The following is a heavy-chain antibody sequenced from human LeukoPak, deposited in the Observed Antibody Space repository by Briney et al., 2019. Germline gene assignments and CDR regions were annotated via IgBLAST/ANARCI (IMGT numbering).Heavy chain of an antibody. Sequence: PSEILSLTCTVSGDSMNGLSWSWIRQSPGKGLEWIAYIYDTGNTNTSPSLKSRVTLSVDTSKKQFSLRLSSVTAADTAVYYCARGVRVGFSSYYFDYWGQGTLVTVSS. V-gene: IGHV4-59*11. CDR3: ARGVRVGFSSYYFDY. J-gene: IGHJ4*02. D-gene: IGHD6-6*01. CDR2: IYDTGNT. CDR1: GDSMNGLS.